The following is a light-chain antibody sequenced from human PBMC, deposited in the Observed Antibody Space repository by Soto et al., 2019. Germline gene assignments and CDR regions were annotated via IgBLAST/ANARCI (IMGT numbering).Light chain of an antibody. CDR2: EVS. Sequence: QSALTQPPSMSGSPGQSVTISCTGTSTDFVSYNRVSWYQQPPGTAPKLIIYEVSNRPSGVPDRFSGSKSGNTASLTISGLQAEDEADYYCSLYTSSSTYVFGTGTKV. CDR1: STDFVSYNR. V-gene: IGLV2-18*01. CDR3: SLYTSSSTYV. J-gene: IGLJ1*01.